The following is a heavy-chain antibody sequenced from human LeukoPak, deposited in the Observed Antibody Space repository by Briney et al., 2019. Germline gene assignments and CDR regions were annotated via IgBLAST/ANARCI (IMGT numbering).Heavy chain of an antibody. D-gene: IGHD3-22*01. CDR2: ITPYNGNT. V-gene: IGHV1-18*01. J-gene: IGHJ4*02. CDR3: ARRGVYYYDSSGRANYYFDF. Sequence: GASVKVSCKASGYTFTSYDINWVRQAPGQGLEWVGWITPYNGNTNYAQKLQGRVTMTTDTSTSTAYMELRSLRPDDTAMYYCARRGVYYYDSSGRANYYFDFWGQGTLVTVSS. CDR1: GYTFTSYD.